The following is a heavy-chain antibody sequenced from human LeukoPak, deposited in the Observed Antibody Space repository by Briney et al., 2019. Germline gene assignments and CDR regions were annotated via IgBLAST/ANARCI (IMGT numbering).Heavy chain of an antibody. Sequence: GGSLRLSCAASGFTFSSYWMSWVRQAPGKGLEWVANIKQDGSEKYYVDSVKGRFTISRDNAKNSLYLQMNSLRAEDTAVYYCARDLAYDSSGYYYVGDAFDIWGQGTMVTVSS. CDR2: IKQDGSEK. CDR3: ARDLAYDSSGYYYVGDAFDI. CDR1: GFTFSSYW. J-gene: IGHJ3*02. V-gene: IGHV3-7*01. D-gene: IGHD3-22*01.